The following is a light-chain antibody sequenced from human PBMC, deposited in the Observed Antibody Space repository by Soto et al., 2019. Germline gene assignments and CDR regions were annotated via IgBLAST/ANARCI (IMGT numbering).Light chain of an antibody. Sequence: EIVLTQSPVTLSLSPGDRGTLSCRASQSVSGNLAWYRQTPGQAPRLLIYGASTRTTDTPPRFIGAGSGSNFTLTITRVEPADFAVYYCQQYGSSFATFGQGTQVE. J-gene: IGKJ1*01. CDR3: QQYGSSFAT. CDR1: QSVSGN. V-gene: IGKV3-20*01. CDR2: GAS.